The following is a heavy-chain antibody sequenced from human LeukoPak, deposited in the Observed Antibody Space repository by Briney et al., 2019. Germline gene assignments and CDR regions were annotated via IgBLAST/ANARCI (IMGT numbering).Heavy chain of an antibody. CDR3: ASKTKLRYFDLTYYYYYMDV. CDR1: GYSISSGYY. Sequence: PSETLSLTCTVSGYSISSGYYWGWIRQPPGKGLEWFASIYHSGSTYYNPSLKSRVTISVGTSKNPFSLKLSSVTAADTAVYYCASKTKLRYFDLTYYYYYMDVWGKGTTVTVSS. J-gene: IGHJ6*03. CDR2: IYHSGST. V-gene: IGHV4-38-2*02. D-gene: IGHD3-9*01.